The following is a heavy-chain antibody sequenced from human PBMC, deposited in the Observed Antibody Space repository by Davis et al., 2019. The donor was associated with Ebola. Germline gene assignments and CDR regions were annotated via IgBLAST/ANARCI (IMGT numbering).Heavy chain of an antibody. CDR1: DFSVSDNF. V-gene: IGHV3-53*05. J-gene: IGHJ4*02. CDR3: ASTRSSFGYPFEF. D-gene: IGHD3-10*01. CDR2: IYSDDNT. Sequence: LGGSLRLSCAASDFSVSDNFIYWVRLAPGRGLEWVSIIYSDDNTKYSDSVKGRFTISRDNSKNTVFLQMNSLRPDDTAVYYCASTRSSFGYPFEFWGQGTLVTVSS.